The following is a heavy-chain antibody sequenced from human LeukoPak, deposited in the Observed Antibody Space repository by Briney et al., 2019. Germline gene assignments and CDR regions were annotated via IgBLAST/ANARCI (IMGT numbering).Heavy chain of an antibody. J-gene: IGHJ4*02. V-gene: IGHV4-59*01. CDR3: ARGSRDGYNYYFDY. Sequence: SETLSLTCTVSGGSISSYYWSWIRQPPGKGLEWIGYIYYRGSTNYNPSLKSRVTISVDTSKNQFSLKLSSVTAADTAVYYCARGSRDGYNYYFDYWGQGTLVTVSS. D-gene: IGHD5-24*01. CDR2: IYYRGST. CDR1: GGSISSYY.